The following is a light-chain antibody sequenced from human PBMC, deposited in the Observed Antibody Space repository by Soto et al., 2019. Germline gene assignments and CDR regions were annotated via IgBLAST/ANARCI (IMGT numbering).Light chain of an antibody. V-gene: IGKV1-5*01. Sequence: DIQMTQSPSTLSASVGDRVTITCRASQSISSWLAWYQQTAGKAPKLLIYDASSLESGVPSRFTGSASGTEFTLTISSLQPDDFATYYCQQYNSFPYPFGQGTKLEIK. CDR2: DAS. CDR1: QSISSW. J-gene: IGKJ2*01. CDR3: QQYNSFPYP.